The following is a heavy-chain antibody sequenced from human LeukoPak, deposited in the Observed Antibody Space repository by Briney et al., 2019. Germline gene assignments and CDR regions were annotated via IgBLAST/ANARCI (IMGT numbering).Heavy chain of an antibody. CDR2: ISYDGSNK. Sequence: GGSLRLSCAASGFTFSSFGMHWVRQAPGKGLEWVAVISYDGSNKYYADSVKGRFTISRDNSKNTLYLQMNSLRAEDTAVYYCARSDWGSADYWGQGTLVTASS. CDR1: GFTFSSFG. J-gene: IGHJ4*02. D-gene: IGHD7-27*01. CDR3: ARSDWGSADY. V-gene: IGHV3-30*03.